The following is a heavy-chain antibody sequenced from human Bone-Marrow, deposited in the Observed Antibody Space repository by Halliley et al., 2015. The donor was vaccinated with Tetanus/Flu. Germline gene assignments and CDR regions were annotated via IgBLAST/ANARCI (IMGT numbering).Heavy chain of an antibody. D-gene: IGHD1-20*01. Sequence: QLVQSGPEVKKPGESLKISCEASGYYFTSHWIGWVRQMPGKGLEWMGFIYPGAAGPRYSPSFQGQVTISADKSVSTAYLQWSSLKAADTGIFYCGGAINWTGPPYNFDSWGQGTLVTFSA. CDR2: IYPGAAGP. CDR1: GYYFTSHW. J-gene: IGHJ4*02. CDR3: GGAINWTGPPYNFDS. V-gene: IGHV5-51*03.